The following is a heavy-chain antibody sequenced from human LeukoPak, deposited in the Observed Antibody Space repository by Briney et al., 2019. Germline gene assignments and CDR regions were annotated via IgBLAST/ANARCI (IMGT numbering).Heavy chain of an antibody. Sequence: GGSLRLSCAASGFTFSSYAMSWVRQAPGKGLEWVSAISGSGGSTYYADSVKGRFTISRDNSKNTLYLQMNSLRAEDTAVYYCAMSSSSSCYPFDYWGQGTLVTVSS. D-gene: IGHD2-2*01. J-gene: IGHJ4*02. CDR1: GFTFSSYA. CDR2: ISGSGGST. V-gene: IGHV3-23*01. CDR3: AMSSSSSCYPFDY.